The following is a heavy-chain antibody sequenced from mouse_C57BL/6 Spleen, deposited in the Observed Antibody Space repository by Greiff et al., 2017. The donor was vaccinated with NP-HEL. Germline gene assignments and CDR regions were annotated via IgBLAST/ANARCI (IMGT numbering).Heavy chain of an antibody. J-gene: IGHJ3*01. CDR3: ARYWDYDGWFAY. V-gene: IGHV7-3*01. Sequence: EVKLMESGGGLVQPGGSLSLSCAASGFTFTDYYMSWVRQPPGKALEWLGFIRNKANGYTTEYSASVKGRFTISRDNSQSILYLQMNALRAEDSATYYCARYWDYDGWFAYWGQGTLVTVSA. CDR1: GFTFTDYY. CDR2: IRNKANGYTT. D-gene: IGHD2-4*01.